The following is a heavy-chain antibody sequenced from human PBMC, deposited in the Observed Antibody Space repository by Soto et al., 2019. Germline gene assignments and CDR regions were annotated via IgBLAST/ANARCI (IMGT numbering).Heavy chain of an antibody. CDR3: ARLGYCSGGSCPREYYYFMDV. CDR1: GGSISSSSYY. V-gene: IGHV4-61*05. J-gene: IGHJ6*03. D-gene: IGHD2-15*01. CDR2: IYYSGST. Sequence: ASETLSLTCTVSGGSISSSSYYWGWIRPPQGQGREGIGYIYYSGSTNYNYSLKSRVTISVDTSKNQLSLTLSSVTAADTAVYYCARLGYCSGGSCPREYYYFMDVWGKGTTVTVSS.